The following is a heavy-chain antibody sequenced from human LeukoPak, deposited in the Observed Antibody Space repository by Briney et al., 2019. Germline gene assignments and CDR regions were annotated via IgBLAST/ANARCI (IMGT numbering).Heavy chain of an antibody. CDR1: GFTFSGNS. V-gene: IGHV3-21*01. D-gene: IGHD4-17*01. CDR2: IGSSSSSI. J-gene: IGHJ3*01. CDR3: AREGYGDYVEAFYV. Sequence: GGSLRLSCAASGFTFSGNSMNWVRQAPGTGLEWVSSIGSSSSSIYYADSVKGRFTISRDNAKNSLFLQMNSLRAEDTAVYYCAREGYGDYVEAFYVWGQGTMVTVSS.